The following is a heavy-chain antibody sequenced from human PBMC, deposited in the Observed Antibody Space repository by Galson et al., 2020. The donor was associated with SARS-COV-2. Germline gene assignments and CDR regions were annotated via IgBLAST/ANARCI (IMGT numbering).Heavy chain of an antibody. CDR3: ARASRTIFGVVKHFDY. V-gene: IGHV4-31*03. CDR1: GGSISSGGYY. CDR2: IYYSGST. Sequence: ETSETLSLTCTVSGGSISSGGYYWRWIRQHPGKCLEWIGYIYYSGSTYYNPSLKSRVTISVDTSKNKFSLKLSSVTAADTAVYYCARASRTIFGVVKHFDYWGQGTLVTVSS. D-gene: IGHD3-3*01. J-gene: IGHJ4*02.